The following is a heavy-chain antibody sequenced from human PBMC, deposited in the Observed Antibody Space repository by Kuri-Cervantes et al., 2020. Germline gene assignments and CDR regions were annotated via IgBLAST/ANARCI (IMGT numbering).Heavy chain of an antibody. CDR2: IYYSGST. Sequence: ESLKISCTVSGGSISSGDYYWSWIRQPPGKGLEWIGYIYYSGSTNYNPSLKSRVTISVDTSKNQFSLKLSSVTAADTAVYYCARGSGWYGYWGQGNLVTVSS. V-gene: IGHV4-61*08. CDR1: GGSISSGDYY. D-gene: IGHD6-19*01. J-gene: IGHJ4*02. CDR3: ARGSGWYGY.